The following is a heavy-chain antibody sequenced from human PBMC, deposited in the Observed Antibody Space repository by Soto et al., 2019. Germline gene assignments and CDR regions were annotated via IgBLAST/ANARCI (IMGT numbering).Heavy chain of an antibody. D-gene: IGHD3-16*02. Sequence: PSETLSLTCTVSGGSISSGGYYWSWIRQHPGKGLEWIGYIYYSGSTYYNPSLKSRVTISVDTSKNQFSLKLSSVTAADTAVYYCARGPITFGGVIVPQPTFDYWGQGTLVTVSS. V-gene: IGHV4-31*03. CDR3: ARGPITFGGVIVPQPTFDY. CDR1: GGSISSGGYY. CDR2: IYYSGST. J-gene: IGHJ4*02.